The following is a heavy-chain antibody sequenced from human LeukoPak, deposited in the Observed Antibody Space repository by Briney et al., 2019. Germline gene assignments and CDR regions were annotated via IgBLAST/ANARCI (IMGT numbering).Heavy chain of an antibody. CDR2: IEQDGSEI. J-gene: IGHJ6*03. D-gene: IGHD1-1*01. CDR1: GFTFSDYW. CDR3: AGHAVTTFRFRKYNRSYMVV. Sequence: GGSLRLSCAASGFTFSDYWVSWVRQAPGKGPECVANIEQDGSEIYYVDSVKGRFTIYRDNARNSLYLQMNSLRAEDTAVYYCAGHAVTTFRFRKYNRSYMVVWGKGTTVTVSS. V-gene: IGHV3-7*01.